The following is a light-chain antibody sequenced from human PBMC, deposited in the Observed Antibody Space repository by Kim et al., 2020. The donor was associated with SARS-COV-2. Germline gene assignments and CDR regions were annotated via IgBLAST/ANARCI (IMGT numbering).Light chain of an antibody. CDR2: LSS. CDR1: RNLLHSNGYNY. V-gene: IGKV2-28*01. Sequence: QACISCRSSRNLLHSNGYNYLDWYLQKTGQSPQLQIYLSSNRNSGVTDSLSGSGSGTDFTLKISRVETEDFEVYYCMQALQAPQTFGQGTKLDI. J-gene: IGKJ2*01. CDR3: MQALQAPQT.